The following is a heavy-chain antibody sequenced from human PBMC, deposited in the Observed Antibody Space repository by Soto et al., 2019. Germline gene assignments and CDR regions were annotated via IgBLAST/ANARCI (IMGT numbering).Heavy chain of an antibody. D-gene: IGHD3-10*01. V-gene: IGHV3-23*01. CDR1: GFTFSNYA. J-gene: IGHJ6*02. CDR3: AIRAFYGSGIPNYYGMDV. Sequence: EVHLLESGGGLVQPGGSLRLSCAASGFTFSNYAMTWVRQAPGKGLEWVSVISGTGGGTNNADSAKGRFTTSRDNSKNTLYLPMNSLRADDTAVYYCAIRAFYGSGIPNYYGMDVWGQGTEVTVS. CDR2: ISGTGGGT.